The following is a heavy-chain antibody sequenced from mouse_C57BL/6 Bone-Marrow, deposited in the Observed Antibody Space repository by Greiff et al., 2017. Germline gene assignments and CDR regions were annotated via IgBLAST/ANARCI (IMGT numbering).Heavy chain of an antibody. CDR1: GYTFTSYW. J-gene: IGHJ2*01. CDR3: AREDYYGSTADY. V-gene: IGHV1-64*01. Sequence: QVQLKQPGAELVKPGASVKLSCKASGYTFTSYWMHWVKQRPGQGLEWIGMIHPNSGSTNYNEKFKSKATLTVDKSSSTAYMQLSSLTSEDSAVYYCAREDYYGSTADYWGQGTTLTVSS. D-gene: IGHD1-1*01. CDR2: IHPNSGST.